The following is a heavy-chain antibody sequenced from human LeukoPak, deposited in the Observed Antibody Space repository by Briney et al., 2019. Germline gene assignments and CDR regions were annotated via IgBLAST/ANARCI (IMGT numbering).Heavy chain of an antibody. D-gene: IGHD3-22*01. CDR2: IRSKAYGGTT. CDR3: TRGGYYDSSGYLSDY. V-gene: IGHV3-49*03. CDR1: GFIFSSYF. J-gene: IGHJ4*02. Sequence: GGSLRLSCAASGFIFSSYFMSWFRQAPGKGLEWVGFIRSKAYGGTTEYAASVKGRFTISRDDSKSIAYLQMNSLKTEDTAVYYCTRGGYYDSSGYLSDYWGQGTLVTVSS.